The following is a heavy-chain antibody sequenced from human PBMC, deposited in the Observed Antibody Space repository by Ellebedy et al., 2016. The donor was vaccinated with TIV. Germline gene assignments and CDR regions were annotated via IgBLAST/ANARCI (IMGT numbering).Heavy chain of an antibody. J-gene: IGHJ4*02. Sequence: PGGSLRLSCAASGFMFNSYAMFWVRQAPGKGLEWVALISYDGGMKYSADSVKGRFTISRDNSENMVYLEMNSLRPEDTAVYYCVRDFTGGDYWGQGTLVTVSS. CDR2: ISYDGGMK. D-gene: IGHD1-1*01. V-gene: IGHV3-30*03. CDR1: GFMFNSYA. CDR3: VRDFTGGDY.